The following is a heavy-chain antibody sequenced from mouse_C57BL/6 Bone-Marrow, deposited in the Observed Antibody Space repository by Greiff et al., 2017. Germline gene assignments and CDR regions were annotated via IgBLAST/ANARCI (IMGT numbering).Heavy chain of an antibody. J-gene: IGHJ1*03. CDR2: ISSGGSYT. V-gene: IGHV5-6*01. CDR3: ASLYYGSFYWYFDV. Sequence: EVQGVESGGDLVKPGGSLKLSCAASGFTFSSYGMSWVRQTPDKRLEWVATISSGGSYTYYPDSVKGRFTISRDNAKNTLYLQMSSLKSEDTAMYYCASLYYGSFYWYFDVWGTGTTVTVSS. CDR1: GFTFSSYG. D-gene: IGHD1-1*01.